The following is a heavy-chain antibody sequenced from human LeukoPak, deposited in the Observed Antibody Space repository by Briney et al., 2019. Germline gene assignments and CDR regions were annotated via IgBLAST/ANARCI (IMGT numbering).Heavy chain of an antibody. J-gene: IGHJ5*02. CDR3: ARDRGTMVRDSLPPRNNWFDP. CDR2: INAVNGNT. D-gene: IGHD3-10*01. CDR1: GYTFSNYA. V-gene: IGHV1-3*01. Sequence: ASVKVSCKASGYTFSNYAMHWVRQAPGQRLEWMGWINAVNGNTKYSQKFQGRVTITRDTSASTAYMELSSLRSEDTAMYYCARDRGTMVRDSLPPRNNWFDPWGQGTLSPSPQ.